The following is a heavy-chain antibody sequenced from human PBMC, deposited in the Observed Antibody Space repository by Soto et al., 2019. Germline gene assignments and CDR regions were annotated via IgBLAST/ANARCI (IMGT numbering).Heavy chain of an antibody. J-gene: IGHJ4*02. CDR3: ARVSVGGSGSYPFDY. CDR2: INPSGGST. CDR1: GYTFTNYY. V-gene: IGHV1-46*04. Sequence: QVQLVQSGAEVKKPGASVKVSCKASGYTFTNYYMHWVRQAPGQGLEWMGMINPSGGSTSYAQKLQGRVTMXXDXSXXTVYMEVSSLRSDDTAVYYCARVSVGGSGSYPFDYWGQGTLVTVSS. D-gene: IGHD3-10*01.